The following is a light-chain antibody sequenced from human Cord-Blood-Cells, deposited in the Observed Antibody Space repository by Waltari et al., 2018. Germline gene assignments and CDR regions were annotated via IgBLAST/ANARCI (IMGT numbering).Light chain of an antibody. CDR3: QSYDSSLSGWV. Sequence: QSVLTQPPSVSGAPGQRVTISCTGSSSNIGAGYDVHWYQQLPGTAPKLLIFGNRKRPSGVPYRFSGSKSGTSASLAITGLQAEDEAYYYCQSYDSSLSGWVFGGGTKLTVL. CDR1: SSNIGAGYD. CDR2: GNR. J-gene: IGLJ3*02. V-gene: IGLV1-40*01.